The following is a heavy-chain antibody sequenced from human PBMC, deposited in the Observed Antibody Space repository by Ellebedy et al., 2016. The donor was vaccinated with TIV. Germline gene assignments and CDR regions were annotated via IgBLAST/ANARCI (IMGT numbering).Heavy chain of an antibody. CDR3: ARDTRFIDQQHNWFDP. D-gene: IGHD6-13*01. Sequence: GESLKISCAASGFTFSSYAMHWVRQAPGKGLEWVAVISYDGSNKYYADSVKGRFTISRDNSKNTLYLQMNSLRAEDTAVYYCARDTRFIDQQHNWFDPWGQGTLVTVSS. V-gene: IGHV3-30-3*01. CDR1: GFTFSSYA. CDR2: ISYDGSNK. J-gene: IGHJ5*02.